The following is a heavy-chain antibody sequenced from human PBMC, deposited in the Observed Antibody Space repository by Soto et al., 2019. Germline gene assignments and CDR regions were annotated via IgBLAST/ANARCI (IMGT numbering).Heavy chain of an antibody. J-gene: IGHJ6*02. D-gene: IGHD3-10*01. V-gene: IGHV3-23*01. CDR2: ISGSGGST. CDR1: GFTFSSYA. CDR3: AKEMSGYGSGSYYNGYYYSGMDV. Sequence: PGGSLRLSCAASGFTFSSYAMSRVRQAPGKGLEWVSAISGSGGSTYYADSVKGRFTISRDNSKNTLYLQMNSLRAEDTAVYYCAKEMSGYGSGSYYNGYYYSGMDVWAQGTTVTGSS.